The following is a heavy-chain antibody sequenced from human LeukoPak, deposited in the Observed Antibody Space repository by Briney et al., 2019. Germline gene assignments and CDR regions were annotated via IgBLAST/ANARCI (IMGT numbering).Heavy chain of an antibody. Sequence: PSETLSLTCTVSGGSISSSSYYWGWIRQPPGKGLEWIGSIRYSGSTYYNPSLKSRATISVDTSKNQFYLKLSSVTAADTAVYYCARDGYSSGWYYYGMDVWGQGTTVTVSS. CDR2: IRYSGST. J-gene: IGHJ6*02. CDR1: GGSISSSSYY. CDR3: ARDGYSSGWYYYGMDV. V-gene: IGHV4-39*07. D-gene: IGHD6-19*01.